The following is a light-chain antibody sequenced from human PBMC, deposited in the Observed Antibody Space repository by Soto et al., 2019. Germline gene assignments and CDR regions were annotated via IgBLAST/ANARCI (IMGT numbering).Light chain of an antibody. J-gene: IGKJ2*01. CDR3: QQRAGWPPS. CDR1: QSVSTY. CDR2: DAS. Sequence: EIVLTQSPATLSLSPGERATLSCRASQSVSTYLAWYQQKPGQAPRLLIYDASNRATGIPARFSGSGSGTDFTLTISSLEPEDFAVYYCQQRAGWPPSFGLGTKLEIK. V-gene: IGKV3-11*01.